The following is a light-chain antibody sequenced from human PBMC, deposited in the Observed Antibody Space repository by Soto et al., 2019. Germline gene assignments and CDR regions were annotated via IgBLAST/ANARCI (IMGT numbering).Light chain of an antibody. Sequence: DIQMTQSPSTLSASVGDRITITCRASPSISSWLAWYQQKPGKAPKLLIYKASSLESGVPSRFSGSGSGADFTLTISSLQPDDFATYYCQQYNSYSLTFGGGTKVEIK. J-gene: IGKJ4*01. CDR3: QQYNSYSLT. CDR2: KAS. V-gene: IGKV1-5*03. CDR1: PSISSW.